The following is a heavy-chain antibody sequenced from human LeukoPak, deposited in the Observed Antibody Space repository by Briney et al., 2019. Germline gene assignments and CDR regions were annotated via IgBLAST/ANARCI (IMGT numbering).Heavy chain of an antibody. CDR2: ISAYNGNT. CDR3: ARWPYFDY. J-gene: IGHJ4*02. V-gene: IGHV1-18*04. CDR1: GYTFSSYG. Sequence: ASVKVSCRASGYTFSSYGISWVRQAPGQGLEWMGWISAYNGNTNYAQKIQRRVTMTTDTSTSAAYRELRSLRSDDTAVYYCARWPYFDYWGQGTLVTVSS.